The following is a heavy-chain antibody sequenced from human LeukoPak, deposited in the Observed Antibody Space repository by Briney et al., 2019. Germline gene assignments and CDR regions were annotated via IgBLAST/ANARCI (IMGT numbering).Heavy chain of an antibody. CDR3: ARGGPKPIMGAADC. J-gene: IGHJ4*02. Sequence: ASVKVSCKASGYTFTGDYIHWVRQAPGQGLEWTGWINHNSGGTNYAPKFKGRVTMTRDTSISTTYMELNTLRSDDTAMYYCARGGPKPIMGAADCWGQGTLVTVSS. V-gene: IGHV1-2*02. D-gene: IGHD1-26*01. CDR2: INHNSGGT. CDR1: GYTFTGDY.